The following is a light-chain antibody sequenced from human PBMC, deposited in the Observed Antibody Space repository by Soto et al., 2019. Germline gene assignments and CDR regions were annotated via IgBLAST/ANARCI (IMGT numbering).Light chain of an antibody. CDR2: GAS. CDR1: QTVSSNY. J-gene: IGKJ2*01. V-gene: IGKV3-20*01. Sequence: ETVLTQSPGTLSLSPGERATLSCRASQTVSSNYLAWYQQTPGQAPRLLIYGASSRAPGIPDRFSGSGSGTDFTLTITRLEPEDFAVYYCQQYGSSPRTFGQGTKLEI. CDR3: QQYGSSPRT.